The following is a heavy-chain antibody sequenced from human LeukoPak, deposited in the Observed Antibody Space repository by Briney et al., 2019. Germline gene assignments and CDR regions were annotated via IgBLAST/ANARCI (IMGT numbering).Heavy chain of an antibody. CDR2: INPNSGGT. CDR3: ARGGGTYSSSWYSNWFDP. V-gene: IGHV1-2*02. D-gene: IGHD6-13*01. CDR1: GYTFTGYY. Sequence: ASVKVSCKASGYTFTGYYMHWVRQAPGQGLEWMGWINPNSGGTNYAQKFQGRVTITRNTSINTAYMELSSLRSEDTAVYYCARGGGTYSSSWYSNWFDPWGQGTLVTVSS. J-gene: IGHJ5*02.